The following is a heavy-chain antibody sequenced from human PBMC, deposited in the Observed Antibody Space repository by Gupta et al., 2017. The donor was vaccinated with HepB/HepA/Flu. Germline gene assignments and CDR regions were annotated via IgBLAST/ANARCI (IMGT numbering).Heavy chain of an antibody. D-gene: IGHD2-15*01. Sequence: EVQLVESGGGLVQPGGSLRLSCAASGVTLRSYEMNWVRQAAGKGLEWVSYISSSGSTIYYADSVKGRFTISRDNAKNSLYLQMNSLRAEDTAVYYCARDCSGGSCYRGALDYWGQGTLVTVSS. J-gene: IGHJ4*02. V-gene: IGHV3-48*03. CDR3: ARDCSGGSCYRGALDY. CDR2: ISSSGSTI. CDR1: GVTLRSYE.